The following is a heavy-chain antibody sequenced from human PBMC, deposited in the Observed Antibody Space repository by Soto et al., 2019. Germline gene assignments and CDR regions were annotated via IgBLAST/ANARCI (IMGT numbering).Heavy chain of an antibody. J-gene: IGHJ6*02. CDR1: GYTFTGYY. CDR2: INPTSGGT. Sequence: ASVKVSCKASGYTFTGYYMHWVRQAPGQGLEWMGWINPTSGGTNYAQKFQGRVTMTRDTPIRTAYMELSRLRSDDTAVYYCARERVVCSSTSCSYRYYYYGMDVWGQGTTVTVSS. V-gene: IGHV1-2*02. D-gene: IGHD2-2*01. CDR3: ARERVVCSSTSCSYRYYYYGMDV.